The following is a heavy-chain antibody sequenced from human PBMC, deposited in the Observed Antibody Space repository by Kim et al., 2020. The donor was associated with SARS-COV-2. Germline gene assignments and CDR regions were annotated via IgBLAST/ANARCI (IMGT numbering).Heavy chain of an antibody. V-gene: IGHV3-23*01. Sequence: ADSVKGRFTISRDNSKNSLYLQMNRLRAEDTAVYYCAKDLAAAATYYFDYWGQGTLVTVSS. CDR3: AKDLAAAATYYFDY. J-gene: IGHJ4*02. D-gene: IGHD6-13*01.